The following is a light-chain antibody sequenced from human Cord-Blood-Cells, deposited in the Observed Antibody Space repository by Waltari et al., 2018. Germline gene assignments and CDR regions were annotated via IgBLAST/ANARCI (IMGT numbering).Light chain of an antibody. J-gene: IGLJ2*01. Sequence: QSALTQPRSVSGSPGQSVTISCTGTSSDVGGYNYVSWYHQHPGKAPKRMIYDVSKRPSGVPDRFSGSKSGNTASLTISGLQAEDEADYYCCSYAGSYTSYVVFGGGTKLTVL. CDR3: CSYAGSYTSYVV. V-gene: IGLV2-11*01. CDR2: DVS. CDR1: SSDVGGYNY.